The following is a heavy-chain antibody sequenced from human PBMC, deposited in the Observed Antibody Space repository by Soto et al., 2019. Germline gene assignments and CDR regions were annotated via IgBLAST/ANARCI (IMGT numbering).Heavy chain of an antibody. D-gene: IGHD1-1*01. CDR3: ARWPQLEPRFDY. J-gene: IGHJ4*02. Sequence: QHPGKGLEWIGYIYYSGSTYYNPSLKSRVTISVDTSKNQFSLKLSSVTAADTAVYYCARWPQLEPRFDYWGQGTLVTVSS. CDR2: IYYSGST. V-gene: IGHV4-31*02.